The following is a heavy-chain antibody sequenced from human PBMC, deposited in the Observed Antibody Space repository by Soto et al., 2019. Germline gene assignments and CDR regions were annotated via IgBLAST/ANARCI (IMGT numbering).Heavy chain of an antibody. Sequence: GASVKVSCKASGGTFSSYAISWVRQAPGQGLEWMGGIIPIFGTANYAQKFQGRVTITADESTSTAYMELSSLRSEDTAVYYCVRDPGWNGPYYYYYGMDVWGQGTTVTVSS. CDR1: GGTFSSYA. CDR2: IIPIFGTA. CDR3: VRDPGWNGPYYYYYGMDV. V-gene: IGHV1-69*13. D-gene: IGHD3-3*01. J-gene: IGHJ6*02.